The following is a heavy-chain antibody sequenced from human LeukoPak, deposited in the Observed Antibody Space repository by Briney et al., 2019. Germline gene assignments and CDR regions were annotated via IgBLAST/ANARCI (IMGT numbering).Heavy chain of an antibody. J-gene: IGHJ4*02. CDR1: GGSISSGGYY. D-gene: IGHD3-16*02. V-gene: IGHV4-30-2*01. Sequence: SETLSLTCTVSGGSISSGGYYWSWIRQPPGKGLVWIGYIYHSGSTYYNPSLKSRVTKSVDTSKNQFSLKLSSVTAADTAVYYCAKGAGKYDYVWGSYRYTDFDYWGQGTLVTVSS. CDR2: IYHSGST. CDR3: AKGAGKYDYVWGSYRYTDFDY.